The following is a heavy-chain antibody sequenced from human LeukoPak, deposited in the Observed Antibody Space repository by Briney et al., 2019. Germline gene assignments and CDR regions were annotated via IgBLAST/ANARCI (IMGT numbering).Heavy chain of an antibody. Sequence: GKSLRLSCAASGFIFSHYGMHWVRQAPGKGLEWVAVIWSDATNRFYGASVKGRFTISRDNSQNTVFLQMNSLRAEDTAIYYCARDAQRGFDYSNSLEYWGRGTLVTVSS. V-gene: IGHV3-33*01. D-gene: IGHD4-11*01. J-gene: IGHJ4*01. CDR2: IWSDATNR. CDR3: ARDAQRGFDYSNSLEY. CDR1: GFIFSHYG.